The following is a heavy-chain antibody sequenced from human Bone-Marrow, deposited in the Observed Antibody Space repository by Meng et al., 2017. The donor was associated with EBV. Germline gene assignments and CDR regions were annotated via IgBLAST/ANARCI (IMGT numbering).Heavy chain of an antibody. D-gene: IGHD2-15*01. Sequence: EVQLVESGXALIQPGXSLRRSCAASGFAVSSNYMTWVRQAPGRGLEWVSSIYSGGDTSYADSVKGRFTISRDSSKNTLYLQMNSLRVEDTAVYYCARKTDTRAPGAYWGPGTPVTVSS. CDR2: IYSGGDT. CDR1: GFAVSSNY. CDR3: ARKTDTRAPGAY. J-gene: IGHJ4*01. V-gene: IGHV3-53*01.